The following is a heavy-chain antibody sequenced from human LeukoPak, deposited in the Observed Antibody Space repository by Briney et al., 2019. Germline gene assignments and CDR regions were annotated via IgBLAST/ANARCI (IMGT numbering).Heavy chain of an antibody. Sequence: PGGSLRLSCAASGFTFSSYGMHWVRQAPGKGLEWVAVIWYDGSNKYYADSVKGRFTISRDNSKNTLYLQMNSLRAEDTAVYYCARKAGGRGPYYFDYWGQGTLVTVSS. J-gene: IGHJ4*02. D-gene: IGHD3-10*01. V-gene: IGHV3-33*01. CDR3: ARKAGGRGPYYFDY. CDR1: GFTFSSYG. CDR2: IWYDGSNK.